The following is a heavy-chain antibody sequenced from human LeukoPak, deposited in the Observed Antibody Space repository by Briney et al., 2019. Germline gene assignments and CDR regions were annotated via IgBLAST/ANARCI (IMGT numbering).Heavy chain of an antibody. D-gene: IGHD3-22*01. V-gene: IGHV1-69*04. J-gene: IGHJ5*02. CDR1: GGTFSSYA. CDR3: ARDPTVDYYDSSGYR. Sequence: SVKVSCKASGGTFSSYAISWVRQAPGQGLEWMGRIIPILGIANYAQKFQGRVTITADKSTSTAYMELSSLRSEDTAVYYCARDPTVDYYDSSGYRWGQGTLVTVSS. CDR2: IIPILGIA.